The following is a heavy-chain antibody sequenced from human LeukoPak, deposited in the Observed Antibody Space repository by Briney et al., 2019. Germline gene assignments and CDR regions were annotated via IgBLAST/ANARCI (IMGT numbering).Heavy chain of an antibody. CDR2: IFPGDSDT. J-gene: IGHJ4*02. V-gene: IGHV5-51*01. Sequence: GESLKISCKGSGYTFTSYWIAWVRQMPGKGLEWMGIIFPGDSDTRYSPSFQGQVTISADKSISTAYLQWSSLKASDTAMYYCARGDYGDYRVFYTLFDYWGQGTLVTVSS. CDR1: GYTFTSYW. CDR3: ARGDYGDYRVFYTLFDY. D-gene: IGHD4-17*01.